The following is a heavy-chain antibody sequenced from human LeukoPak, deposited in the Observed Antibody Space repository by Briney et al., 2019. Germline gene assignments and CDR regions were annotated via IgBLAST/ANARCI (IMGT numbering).Heavy chain of an antibody. V-gene: IGHV4-59*01. J-gene: IGHJ5*02. Sequence: SETLSLTCTVSGSSISSYYWSWIRQPPGKGLEWIGYIHYSGSTSYNPSLKSRVTISVDTSKNQISLKVRSATAADTAVYYCARTTEDCSSTSCYQYWFDPWGQGTLVTVSS. D-gene: IGHD2-2*01. CDR1: GSSISSYY. CDR2: IHYSGST. CDR3: ARTTEDCSSTSCYQYWFDP.